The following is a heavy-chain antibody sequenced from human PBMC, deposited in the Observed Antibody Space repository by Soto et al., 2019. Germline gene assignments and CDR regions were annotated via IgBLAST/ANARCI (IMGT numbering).Heavy chain of an antibody. Sequence: GASVKVSCKASGYTFTSYYMHWVRQAPGQGLEWMGIINPSGGSTSYAQKFQGRVTMTRDTSTSTVYMELSSLRSEDTAVYYCASVITGTTAAYYYYGMDVWGQGTTVTVSS. V-gene: IGHV1-46*01. CDR1: GYTFTSYY. D-gene: IGHD1-20*01. CDR3: ASVITGTTAAYYYYGMDV. J-gene: IGHJ6*02. CDR2: INPSGGST.